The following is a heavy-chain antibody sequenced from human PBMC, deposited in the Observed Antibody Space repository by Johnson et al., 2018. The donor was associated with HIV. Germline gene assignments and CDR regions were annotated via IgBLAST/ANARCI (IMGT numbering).Heavy chain of an antibody. CDR1: GFTVSRSY. V-gene: IGHV3-66*03. Sequence: VQLVESGGGLIQPGGSLRFSCAGSGFTVSRSYMSWVRQAPGKGLEWVSVIYSGGSTYYADSVKGRCTISRDNSNNTLFLQMNSLRADDTGVYYCASPPSGYDFWDGPNIFDVWGQGTMVSVAS. CDR2: IYSGGST. J-gene: IGHJ3*01. D-gene: IGHD3-3*01. CDR3: ASPPSGYDFWDGPNIFDV.